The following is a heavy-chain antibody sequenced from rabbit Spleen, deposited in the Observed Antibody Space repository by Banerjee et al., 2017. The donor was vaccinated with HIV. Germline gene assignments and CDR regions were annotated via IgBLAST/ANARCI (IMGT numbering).Heavy chain of an antibody. J-gene: IGHJ2*01. D-gene: IGHD2-1*01. Sequence: LEESGGGLVKPGGTLTLTCTVSGFSFSSSYWICWVRQAPGKGPEWIACINSFSGGSVYATWAKGRFTISRTSSTTVTLQMTSLTVADTATYFCARGWGGDGHAFDPWGQGTLVTVS. CDR2: INSFSGGS. CDR1: GFSFSSSYW. V-gene: IGHV1S45*01. CDR3: ARGWGGDGHAFDP.